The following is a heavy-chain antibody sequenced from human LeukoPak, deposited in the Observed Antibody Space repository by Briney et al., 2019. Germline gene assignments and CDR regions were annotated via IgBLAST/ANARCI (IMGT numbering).Heavy chain of an antibody. Sequence: ASVKVSCKASGYTFTSYGISWVRQAPGQGLEWMGWISAYNGNTNYAQKLQGRATMTTDTSTSTAYMELRSLRSDDTAVYYCARGGLVSMVRGVNGKNWFDPWGQGTLVTVSS. CDR3: ARGGLVSMVRGVNGKNWFDP. CDR1: GYTFTSYG. J-gene: IGHJ5*02. CDR2: ISAYNGNT. D-gene: IGHD3-10*01. V-gene: IGHV1-18*01.